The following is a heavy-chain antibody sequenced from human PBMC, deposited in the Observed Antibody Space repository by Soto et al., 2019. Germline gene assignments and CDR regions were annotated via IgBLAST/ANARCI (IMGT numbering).Heavy chain of an antibody. CDR3: AKGTELGDYFYYYGMDV. J-gene: IGHJ6*02. V-gene: IGHV3-48*01. D-gene: IGHD4-17*01. CDR2: ISSSISTI. CDR1: GFTFSSYS. Sequence: GGSLRLSCAASGFTFSSYSMNWVRQAPGKGLEWVSYISSSISTIYYSDSVKGRFTISRDNSKNTLYLQMNSLRAEDTAVYYCAKGTELGDYFYYYGMDVWGQGTTVTVSS.